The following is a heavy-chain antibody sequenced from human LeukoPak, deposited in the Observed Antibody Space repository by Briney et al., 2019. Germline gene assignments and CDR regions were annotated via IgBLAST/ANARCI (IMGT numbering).Heavy chain of an antibody. V-gene: IGHV3-23*01. Sequence: GGSLRLSCAASGFTFSSYAMSWVRQAPGKGLEWVSAISGSGGSTYYADSVRGRFTISRDNSKNTLYLQMNSLRGEDTAVYYCAKDREGTIADYFDYWGQGTLVTVSS. D-gene: IGHD1-7*01. CDR2: ISGSGGST. J-gene: IGHJ4*02. CDR3: AKDREGTIADYFDY. CDR1: GFTFSSYA.